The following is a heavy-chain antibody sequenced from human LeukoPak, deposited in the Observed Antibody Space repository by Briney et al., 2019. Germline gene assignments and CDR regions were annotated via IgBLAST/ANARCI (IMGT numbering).Heavy chain of an antibody. V-gene: IGHV1-69*05. CDR3: AGLNCSSTSCLFDP. CDR1: GGTFSSYA. Sequence: ASVKVSCRASGGTFSSYAISWVRQAPGQGLEWMGGIIPIFGTANYAQKFQGRVTIATDESTSTAYMELSSLRSEDTAVYYCAGLNCSSTSCLFDPWGQGTLVTVSS. CDR2: IIPIFGTA. D-gene: IGHD2-2*01. J-gene: IGHJ5*02.